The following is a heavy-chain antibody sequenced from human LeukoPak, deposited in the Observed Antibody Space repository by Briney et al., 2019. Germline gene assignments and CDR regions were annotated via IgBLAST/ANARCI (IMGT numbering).Heavy chain of an antibody. CDR2: ISWNSGSI. CDR3: AKIGPPIRLPYYNDMDV. D-gene: IGHD3-16*01. CDR1: GFTFDDYA. V-gene: IGHV3-9*01. Sequence: GRSLRLSCAASGFTFDDYAMHWVRQAPGKGLEWVSGISWNSGSIGYADSVRGRFTISRDNAKNSLYLQMNSLRAEDTAFYYCAKIGPPIRLPYYNDMDVWGQGTTVTVSS. J-gene: IGHJ6*02.